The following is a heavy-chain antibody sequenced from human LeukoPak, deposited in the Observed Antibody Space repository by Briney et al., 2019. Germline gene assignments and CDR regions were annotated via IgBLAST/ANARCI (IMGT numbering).Heavy chain of an antibody. V-gene: IGHV3-11*06. Sequence: GGSLRLSCAASGFTFSDYYMSWIRQAPGKGLEWVSDIRSSSSYTNYADSVKGRFTISRDNAKNSLYLQMNSLRVEDTAVYYCARRSPSLDYWGQGTLVTVSS. CDR1: GFTFSDYY. D-gene: IGHD6-6*01. CDR3: ARRSPSLDY. J-gene: IGHJ4*02. CDR2: IRSSSSYT.